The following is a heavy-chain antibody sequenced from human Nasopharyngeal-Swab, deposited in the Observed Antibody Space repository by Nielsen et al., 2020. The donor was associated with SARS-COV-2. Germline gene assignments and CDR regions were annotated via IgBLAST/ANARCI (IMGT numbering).Heavy chain of an antibody. J-gene: IGHJ4*02. D-gene: IGHD5-18*01. Sequence: ASVKVSCKASRYTFTSYAMNWLRQAAGQGLEWMGWINTNTGNPTYAQGFTGRFVFSLDTSVSTAYLQISSLKAGDTAVYYCARYSYGYVDYWGQGTLVTVSS. CDR3: ARYSYGYVDY. V-gene: IGHV7-4-1*02. CDR1: RYTFTSYA. CDR2: INTNTGNP.